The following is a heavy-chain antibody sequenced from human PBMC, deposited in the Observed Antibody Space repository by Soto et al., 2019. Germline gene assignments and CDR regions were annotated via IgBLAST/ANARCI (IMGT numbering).Heavy chain of an antibody. CDR1: GYTFTNYA. CDR3: ARMVFVSGGWYDR. D-gene: IGHD3-10*01. Sequence: QVQLVQSGAQVKKPRASVKVSCKASGYTFTNYAIHWLRQAPGLGLEWMGWINGGKGNTEYSQKFQDRVTITRDTSASTSCMELTSLRFEDTPVYYCARMVFVSGGWYDRWGQGTLVTVSS. CDR2: INGGKGNT. V-gene: IGHV1-3*01. J-gene: IGHJ5*02.